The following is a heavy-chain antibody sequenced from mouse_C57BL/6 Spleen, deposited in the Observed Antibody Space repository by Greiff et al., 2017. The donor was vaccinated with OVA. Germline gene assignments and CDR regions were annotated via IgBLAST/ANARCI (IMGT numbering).Heavy chain of an antibody. CDR3: ARDPFAY. CDR2: IDPSDSYT. CDR1: GYTFTSYW. J-gene: IGHJ3*01. V-gene: IGHV1-69*01. Sequence: QVQLQQPGAELVMPVASVKLSCKASGYTFTSYWMHWVKQRPGQGLEWIGEIDPSDSYTNYNQKFKGKSTLTVDKSSSTAYMQLSSLTSEDSAVYYCARDPFAYWGQGTLVTVSA.